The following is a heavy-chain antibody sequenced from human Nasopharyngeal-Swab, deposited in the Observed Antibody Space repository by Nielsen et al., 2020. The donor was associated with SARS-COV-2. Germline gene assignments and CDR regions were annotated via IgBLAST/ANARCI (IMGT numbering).Heavy chain of an antibody. J-gene: IGHJ6*02. D-gene: IGHD2-2*03. CDR3: AKDTRDLDIGVGYYYYYGMDV. V-gene: IGHV3-23*01. CDR2: ISASGDST. Sequence: VRQAPGKGLEWVSGISASGDSTYYADSVKGRFTISRDNSKNTLYLQMNSLRAKDTAVYYCAKDTRDLDIGVGYYYYYGMDVWGQGTTVTVSS.